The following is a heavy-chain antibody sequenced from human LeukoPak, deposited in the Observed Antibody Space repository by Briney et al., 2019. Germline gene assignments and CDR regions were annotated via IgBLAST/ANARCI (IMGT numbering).Heavy chain of an antibody. J-gene: IGHJ6*03. V-gene: IGHV1-2*02. CDR2: INPNSGGT. CDR3: ARALGSSSSQYYYYYYMDV. CDR1: GYTFTSYG. D-gene: IGHD6-6*01. Sequence: ASVKVSCKASGYTFTSYGISWVRQAPGQGLEWMGWINPNSGGTNYAQKFQGRVTMTRDTSISTAYMELSRLRSDDTAVYYCARALGSSSSQYYYYYYMDVWGKGTTVTVSS.